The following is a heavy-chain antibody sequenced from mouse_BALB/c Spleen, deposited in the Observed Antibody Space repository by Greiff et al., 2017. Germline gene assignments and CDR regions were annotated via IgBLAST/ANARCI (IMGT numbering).Heavy chain of an antibody. CDR3: ARQSYYGSEGFAY. CDR1: GFAFSSYD. D-gene: IGHD1-1*01. J-gene: IGHJ3*01. CDR2: ISSGGGST. Sequence: EVMLVESGGGLVKPGGSLKLSCAASGFAFSSYDMSWVRQTPEKRLEWVAYISSGGGSTYYQDTVKGRFTISRDNAKNTLYLQMSSLKSEDTAMYYCARQSYYGSEGFAYWGQGTLVTVSA. V-gene: IGHV5-12-1*01.